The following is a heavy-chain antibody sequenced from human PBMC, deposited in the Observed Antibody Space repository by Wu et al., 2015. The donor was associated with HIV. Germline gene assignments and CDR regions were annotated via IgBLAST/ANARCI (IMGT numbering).Heavy chain of an antibody. D-gene: IGHD2-21*01. Sequence: QVQLVQSGAEVKKPGSSVKVSCKASGGTFSSYAISWVRQAPGQGLEWVGWMNPNSGYTGSAQKFQGRITMTRNTATRTAYMELSSLRSDDTAVYYCARRELPFYFHFVGQGTVVTVSS. J-gene: IGHJ4*02. CDR2: MNPNSGYT. CDR3: ARRELPFYFHF. CDR1: GGTFSSYA. V-gene: IGHV1-8*02.